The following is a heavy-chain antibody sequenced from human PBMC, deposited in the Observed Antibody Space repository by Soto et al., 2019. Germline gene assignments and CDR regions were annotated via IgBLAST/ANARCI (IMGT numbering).Heavy chain of an antibody. CDR1: GFTFSSYG. V-gene: IGHV3-30*18. CDR3: AKDKRESITMVRGVIDY. D-gene: IGHD3-10*01. J-gene: IGHJ4*02. Sequence: QVQLVESGGGVVQPGRSLRLSCAGSGFTFSSYGMLWVRQAPGKGLEWVTIISYDGTNKHYADSVQGRFTISRDNFKNTVYLEMNSLKPEDTAMYYRAKDKRESITMVRGVIDYWGQGTLVTVSS. CDR2: ISYDGTNK.